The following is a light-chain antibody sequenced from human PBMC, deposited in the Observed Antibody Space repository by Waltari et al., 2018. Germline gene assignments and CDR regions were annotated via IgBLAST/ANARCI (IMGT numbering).Light chain of an antibody. CDR3: SSYSTSTSPI. CDR2: QVS. Sequence: QSALTQPASVSASLGQSITISCTGTGRDIGAYDYVSWYQQHPGKAPNLIIFQVSNRPSGVSDRFSASKSGMTASLRIAGLRTDDEAIYYCSSYSTSTSPIFGGGTKVTVL. CDR1: GRDIGAYDY. J-gene: IGLJ2*01. V-gene: IGLV2-14*01.